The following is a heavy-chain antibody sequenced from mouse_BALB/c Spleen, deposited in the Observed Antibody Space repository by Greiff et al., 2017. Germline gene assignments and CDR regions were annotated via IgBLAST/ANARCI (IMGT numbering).Heavy chain of an antibody. CDR3: ARFGGNHWYFDV. Sequence: VQLKESGPSLVKPSQTLSLTCSVTGDSITSGYWNWIRKFPGNKLEYMGYISYSGSTYYNPSLKSRISITRDTSKNQYYLQLNSVTTEDTATYYCARFGGNHWYFDVWGAGTTVTVSS. V-gene: IGHV3-8*02. J-gene: IGHJ1*01. CDR1: GDSITSGY. D-gene: IGHD2-1*01. CDR2: ISYSGST.